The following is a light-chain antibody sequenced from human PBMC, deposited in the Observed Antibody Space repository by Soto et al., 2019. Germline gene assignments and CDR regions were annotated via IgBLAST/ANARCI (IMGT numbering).Light chain of an antibody. V-gene: IGKV3-15*01. CDR3: QQYHNWPPQYT. CDR2: GAS. J-gene: IGKJ2*01. Sequence: EIVMTQSPATLSVSPGERATVSCRASQTVSSNLAWYQQKPGQAPRLLIHGASTRAIGVPARFSGSGSGTEFTLTISSLQSEDFAVYYCQQYHNWPPQYTFGQGTKLQMK. CDR1: QTVSSN.